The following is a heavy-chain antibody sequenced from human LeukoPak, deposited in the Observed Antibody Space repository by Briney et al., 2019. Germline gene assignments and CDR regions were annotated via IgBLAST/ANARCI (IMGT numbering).Heavy chain of an antibody. CDR2: INTNSGNP. Sequence: ASVKVSCKASGYTFTNYAMNWVRQAPGQGLEWMGWINTNSGNPTYAQGFTGRFVFSLDTSASTAYLQISRLKAEDTAVYYCARVPFVVVGVTGNWFDSWGQGTLVTVSS. D-gene: IGHD1-26*01. J-gene: IGHJ5*01. CDR3: ARVPFVVVGVTGNWFDS. V-gene: IGHV7-4-1*02. CDR1: GYTFTNYA.